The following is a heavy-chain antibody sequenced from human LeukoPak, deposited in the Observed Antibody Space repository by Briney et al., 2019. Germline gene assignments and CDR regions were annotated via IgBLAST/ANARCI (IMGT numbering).Heavy chain of an antibody. Sequence: PSETLSLTCTVSGGSISSSSYYWGWIRQPPGKGLEWIGYIYYSGSTNYNPSLKSRVTISVDTSKNQFSLKLSSVTAADTAVYYCARHVEMATYWYFDLWGRGTLVTVSS. D-gene: IGHD5-24*01. CDR2: IYYSGST. J-gene: IGHJ2*01. CDR1: GGSISSSSYY. CDR3: ARHVEMATYWYFDL. V-gene: IGHV4-61*05.